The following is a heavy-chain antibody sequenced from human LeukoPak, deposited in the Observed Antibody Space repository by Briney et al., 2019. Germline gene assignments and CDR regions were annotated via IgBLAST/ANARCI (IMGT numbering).Heavy chain of an antibody. V-gene: IGHV4-34*01. CDR1: GGSFSVYY. CDR3: ARGRYVGRSRGFIPYGMDV. D-gene: IGHD3-10*01. CDR2: VSDGGGT. Sequence: PSETLSLTCAVSGGSFSVYYWGWLRQPPGKGLEWIGEVSDGGGTDYNPSLKSRVTMSVDTSKNQFSLRLSSVTAADTAVYYCARGRYVGRSRGFIPYGMDVWGQGTTVIVSS. J-gene: IGHJ6*02.